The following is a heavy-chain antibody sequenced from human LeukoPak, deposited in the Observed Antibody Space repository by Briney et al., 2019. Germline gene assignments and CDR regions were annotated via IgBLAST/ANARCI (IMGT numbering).Heavy chain of an antibody. J-gene: IGHJ5*02. CDR2: IIPIFGTA. Sequence: SVKLCCKSSAATFSSYAISWQRQAPGQGLEWMGGIIPIFGTANYAQKFQGRVTITAAESTSTASKELSSLRSEDKAVYYCARDGAVSPWFDPWGQGTLVTVSS. V-gene: IGHV1-69*13. CDR3: ARDGAVSPWFDP. D-gene: IGHD4-23*01. CDR1: AATFSSYA.